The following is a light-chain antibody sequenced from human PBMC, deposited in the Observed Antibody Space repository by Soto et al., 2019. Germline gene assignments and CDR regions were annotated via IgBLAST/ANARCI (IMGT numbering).Light chain of an antibody. CDR1: SSNIGSNT. Sequence: QSVLTQPPSASGTPGQRVTISCSGSSSNIGSNTVNWYQQLPGTAPKLLIYSNNQRPSGFPDRFSGSKSGTSASLAISGLQSEDEADYYCAAWDDSLNCPVFGGRTKLTVL. V-gene: IGLV1-44*01. CDR2: SNN. J-gene: IGLJ2*01. CDR3: AAWDDSLNCPV.